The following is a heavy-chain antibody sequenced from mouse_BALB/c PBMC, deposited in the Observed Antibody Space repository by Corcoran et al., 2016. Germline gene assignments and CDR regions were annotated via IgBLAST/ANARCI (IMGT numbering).Heavy chain of an antibody. CDR2: INPNNGGT. CDR3: ARYYYAMDY. J-gene: IGHJ4*01. CDR1: GYTFTDYY. V-gene: IGHV1-18*01. Sequence: EVLLQQSGPELVKPGASVKIPCKASGYTFTDYYMDWVKQSHGKSLEWIGDINPNNGGTIYNQKFKGKATLTVDKSSSTAYMELRSLTSEDTAVYYCARYYYAMDYWGQGTSVTVSS.